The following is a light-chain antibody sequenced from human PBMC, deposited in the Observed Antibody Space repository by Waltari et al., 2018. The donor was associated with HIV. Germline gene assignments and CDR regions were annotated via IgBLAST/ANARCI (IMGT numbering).Light chain of an antibody. CDR1: TANIGRNT. J-gene: IGLJ2*01. CDR3: ASWDDSLNGPV. Sequence: QAVLAQPPSASGNPEQRVTISCSGRTANIGRNTVSCFQQFPGTAPNVLIYGKNQRPSGVPDRFSGSKSGTSASLAISGLQSEDEADYYCASWDDSLNGPVFGGGTKLTVV. V-gene: IGLV1-44*01. CDR2: GKN.